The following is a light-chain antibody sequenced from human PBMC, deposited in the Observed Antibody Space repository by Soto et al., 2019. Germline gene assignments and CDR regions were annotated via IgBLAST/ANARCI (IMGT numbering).Light chain of an antibody. CDR3: QQYYSSPLT. J-gene: IGKJ5*01. V-gene: IGKV4-1*01. CDR2: WAS. CDR1: RSILYNSYSRNY. Sequence: DIAMTQSPDSLAVSLGERATINCNSTRSILYNSYSRNYLAWYQHKSGQPPKLLIYWASTRQSGVPDRFSGSGSGTDFTLTINSLQPEDVAIYYCQQYYSSPLTFGQGTRREI.